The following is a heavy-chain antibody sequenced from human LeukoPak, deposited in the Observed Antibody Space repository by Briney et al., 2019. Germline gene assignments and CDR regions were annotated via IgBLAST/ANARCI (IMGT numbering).Heavy chain of an antibody. CDR3: ARRYSSGYWYFDL. D-gene: IGHD6-19*01. CDR2: IYPGDSDT. V-gene: IGHV5-51*01. Sequence: GESLKISCKGSGYSFTSYWIGWVRQMPGKGLEWMGIIYPGDSDTRYSPSFQGQVTISADKSISTAYLQWSSLEASDTAMYYCARRYSSGYWYFDLWGRGTLVTVSS. CDR1: GYSFTSYW. J-gene: IGHJ2*01.